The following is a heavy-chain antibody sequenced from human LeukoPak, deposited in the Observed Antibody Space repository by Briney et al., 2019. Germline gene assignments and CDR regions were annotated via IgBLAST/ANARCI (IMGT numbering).Heavy chain of an antibody. CDR3: ARAPERLGNDAFDI. J-gene: IGHJ3*02. Sequence: PGGSLRLSCAVSGFTFSTYAMHWVRQAPGEGLEYVSGISRDGGSTYYANSVKGRFTISRDNSKNTLYLQMGSLRGEDMAVYYCARAPERLGNDAFDIWGQGTMVTVSS. CDR2: ISRDGGST. CDR1: GFTFSTYA. V-gene: IGHV3-64*01. D-gene: IGHD6-25*01.